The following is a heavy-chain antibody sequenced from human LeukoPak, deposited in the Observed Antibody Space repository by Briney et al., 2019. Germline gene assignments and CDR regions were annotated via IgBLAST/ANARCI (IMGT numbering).Heavy chain of an antibody. CDR3: ATELRSWSGAPAEYFQH. D-gene: IGHD3-3*01. V-gene: IGHV3-48*04. Sequence: GGSLRLSCAASGFTFSSYNMNWVRQAPGKGLEGVSYIGSSSTTIYYADSVKGRFTISRDNAKKSLYLQMNSLRAEDTAVYYCATELRSWSGAPAEYFQHWGQGTLVTVSS. CDR1: GFTFSSYN. CDR2: IGSSSTTI. J-gene: IGHJ1*01.